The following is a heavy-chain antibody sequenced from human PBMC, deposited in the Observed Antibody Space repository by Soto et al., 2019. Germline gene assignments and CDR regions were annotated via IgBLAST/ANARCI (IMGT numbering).Heavy chain of an antibody. Sequence: ASVKVSCKASGYTFTSYGIHWVRQAPGQRLEWTGWLNAGNGNTKYSEKFQGRVTITRDTSASTAYLELSSLRSEDTAVYYCARDPNDSSAYYNQYYYGMEVWGQGTTVTVSS. CDR1: GYTFTSYG. D-gene: IGHD3-22*01. CDR2: LNAGNGNT. V-gene: IGHV1-3*01. J-gene: IGHJ6*02. CDR3: ARDPNDSSAYYNQYYYGMEV.